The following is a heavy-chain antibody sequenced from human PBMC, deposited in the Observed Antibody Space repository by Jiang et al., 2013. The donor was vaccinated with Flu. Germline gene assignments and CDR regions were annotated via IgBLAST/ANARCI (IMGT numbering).Heavy chain of an antibody. V-gene: IGHV3-49*04. J-gene: IGHJ6*04. CDR2: IRSKAYGGTI. CDR1: GFTFGDYA. Sequence: RLSCTASGFTFGDYAMSWVRQAPGKGLEWVGFIRSKAYGGTIEYAASVKGRFTISRDDSKSIAYLQMNSLKTEDTAVYYCTRLIVVVPATFYAYYYYGFDVWGKGTTVTVSS. D-gene: IGHD2-2*01. CDR3: TRLIVVVPATFYAYYYYGFDV.